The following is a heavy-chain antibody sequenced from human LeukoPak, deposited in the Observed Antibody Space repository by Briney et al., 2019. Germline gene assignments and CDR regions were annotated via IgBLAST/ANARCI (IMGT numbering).Heavy chain of an antibody. CDR3: ARGPPGILRFLEWNFPLDY. J-gene: IGHJ4*02. V-gene: IGHV1-24*01. CDR1: GYTLTELS. Sequence: ASVKVSCKVSGYTLTELSMHWVRQAPGKGLEWMGGFDPEDGETIYAQKFQGRVTMTRDMSTSTVYMELSSLRSEDTAMYYCARGPPGILRFLEWNFPLDYWGQGTLVTVSS. D-gene: IGHD3-3*01. CDR2: FDPEDGET.